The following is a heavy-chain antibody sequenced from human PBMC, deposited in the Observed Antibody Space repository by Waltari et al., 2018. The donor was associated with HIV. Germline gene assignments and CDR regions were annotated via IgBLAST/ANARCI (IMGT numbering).Heavy chain of an antibody. CDR3: ASFGRQPSGCLAFDI. J-gene: IGHJ3*02. CDR1: GYTYTGYY. CDR2: INPNSCGT. D-gene: IGHD1-26*01. V-gene: IGHV1-2*06. Sequence: QVQLVQSGAEVKKPGASVKVSCKASGYTYTGYYLHWVRKAPGRGLEWMGRINPNSCGTNDAQKLQGRVTRTRDTSISTAYMELSRLRSDDTAVYYWASFGRQPSGCLAFDIWGQGTMVTVSS.